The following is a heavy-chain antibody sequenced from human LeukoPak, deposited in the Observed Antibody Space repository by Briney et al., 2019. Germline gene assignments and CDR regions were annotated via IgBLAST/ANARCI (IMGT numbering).Heavy chain of an antibody. D-gene: IGHD6-13*01. Sequence: ASVKVSCKASGYTFTNYDISWVRQAPGQGLEWMGWISAYNGNTNYAQKLQGRVTMTTDRSTSTTYMELRSLRSDDTAVYYCARAQQLVHWFDPWAREPWSPSPQ. V-gene: IGHV1-18*01. CDR1: GYTFTNYD. CDR2: ISAYNGNT. CDR3: ARAQQLVHWFDP. J-gene: IGHJ5*02.